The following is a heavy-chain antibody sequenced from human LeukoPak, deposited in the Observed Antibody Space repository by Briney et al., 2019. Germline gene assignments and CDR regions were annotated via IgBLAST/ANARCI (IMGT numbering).Heavy chain of an antibody. J-gene: IGHJ4*02. CDR3: ARDRIRDGHKV. CDR1: GGSISSGGYY. V-gene: IGHV4-30-2*01. Sequence: SETLSLTCTVSGGSISSGGYYWSWIRQPPGKGLEWIGYIYHSGSTYYNPSLKSRVTISVDRSKNQFSLKLSSVTAADTAVYYCARDRIRDGHKVWGQGTLVTVSS. CDR2: IYHSGST. D-gene: IGHD5-24*01.